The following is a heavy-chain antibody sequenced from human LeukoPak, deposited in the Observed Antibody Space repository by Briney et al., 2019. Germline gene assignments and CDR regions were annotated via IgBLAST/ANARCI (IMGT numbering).Heavy chain of an antibody. CDR1: GFSLSTSGVG. D-gene: IGHD2/OR15-2a*01. J-gene: IGHJ4*02. CDR3: AHAPFYGNYFEY. V-gene: IGHV2-5*02. Sequence: KASGPPLVKPTQTLTLTCTLSGFSLSTSGVGVVWIRQPPGKALEWLALIYWDDDRRYSPSLKSRLTITKDTSKNQVVLTMTNVDPVDTATYFCAHAPFYGNYFEYWGQGTVVTVSS. CDR2: IYWDDDR.